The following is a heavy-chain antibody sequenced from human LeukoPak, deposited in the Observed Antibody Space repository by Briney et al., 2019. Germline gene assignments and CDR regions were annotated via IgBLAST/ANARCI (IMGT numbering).Heavy chain of an antibody. D-gene: IGHD4-11*01. CDR1: GGFFSAYY. Sequence: SETLSLTCAVYGGFFSAYYWSWIRQPPGKGLEWIGEINHSGSTNYDPYLKSRVTISVDTSKNQFSLKLSSVTAADTAVYYCARTTVTTDDVFDIWGQGTMVTVSS. V-gene: IGHV4-34*01. CDR3: ARTTVTTDDVFDI. CDR2: INHSGST. J-gene: IGHJ3*02.